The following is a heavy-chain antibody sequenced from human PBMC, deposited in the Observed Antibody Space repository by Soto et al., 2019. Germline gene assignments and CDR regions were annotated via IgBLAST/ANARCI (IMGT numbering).Heavy chain of an antibody. CDR2: IYNDGTYS. D-gene: IGHD3-10*01. J-gene: IGHJ4*02. CDR1: GFIFKMYW. CDR3: TRGPRPISTGTGAY. Sequence: GGSLRLSCAASGFIFKMYWMHWVRQSPGKGLVWISRIYNDGTYSDYADSVRGRFTISRDNVNDTLYLQMNNLRAEDSGLYYCTRGPRPISTGTGAYWGQVTQFTVSS. V-gene: IGHV3-74*01.